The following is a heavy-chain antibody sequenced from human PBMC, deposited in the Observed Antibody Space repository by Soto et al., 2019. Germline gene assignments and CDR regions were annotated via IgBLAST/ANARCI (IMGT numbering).Heavy chain of an antibody. CDR3: ASGVSWMDEAFDI. V-gene: IGHV3-33*03. CDR1: GFSVNNYG. D-gene: IGHD3-3*01. Sequence: QVQWVESGGGVVQPGQSLRLSCAASGFSVNNYGFHWVRQAPGKGLEWVAGIWRNGNEKYYRDSVKGRFIISRDNCRNTLALDLTRPRGDDTARYYCASGVSWMDEAFDIWGQGTMVAVSS. CDR2: IWRNGNEK. J-gene: IGHJ3*02.